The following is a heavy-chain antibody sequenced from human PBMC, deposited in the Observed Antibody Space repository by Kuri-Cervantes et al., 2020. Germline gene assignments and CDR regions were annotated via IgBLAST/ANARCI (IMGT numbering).Heavy chain of an antibody. CDR1: GFTFSSYG. D-gene: IGHD4-17*01. CDR3: AKDKNDYGEQYFDY. Sequence: LSLTRAASGFTFSSYGMHWVRQAPGKGLEWVAVIWYDGGNKYYADSVKGRFTISRDNSKNTLYLQMNSLRAEDTAVYFCAKDKNDYGEQYFDYWGQGTLVTVSS. V-gene: IGHV3-33*06. CDR2: IWYDGGNK. J-gene: IGHJ4*02.